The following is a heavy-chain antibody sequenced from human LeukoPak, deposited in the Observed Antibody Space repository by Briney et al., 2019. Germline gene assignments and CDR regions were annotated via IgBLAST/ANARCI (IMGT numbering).Heavy chain of an antibody. J-gene: IGHJ3*02. D-gene: IGHD3-9*01. CDR2: ISWKSGSI. Sequence: GGSLRLSCAASGFTFDDYAMHWVRQAPGKGLERVSGISWKSGSIGYADSVMGRFTISRDNAKNSLYLQMNSLRAEDTAVYYCARHPYYDILTGDHPYAFDIWGQGTMVTVSS. CDR1: GFTFDDYA. CDR3: ARHPYYDILTGDHPYAFDI. V-gene: IGHV3-9*01.